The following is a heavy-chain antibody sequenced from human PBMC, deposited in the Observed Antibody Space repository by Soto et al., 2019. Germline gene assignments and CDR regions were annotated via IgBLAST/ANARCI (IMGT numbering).Heavy chain of an antibody. CDR3: EKRPFTILYWYGMDV. Sequence: PGGSLRLSCAASGFTFSSYAMSWVRQAPGKGLEWVSAISGSGGSTYYADSVKGRFTISRDNSKNTLYLQMNSLRAEDTAVYYCEKRPFTILYWYGMDVWGQGTTVTVSS. D-gene: IGHD2-8*02. CDR1: GFTFSSYA. J-gene: IGHJ6*02. V-gene: IGHV3-23*01. CDR2: ISGSGGST.